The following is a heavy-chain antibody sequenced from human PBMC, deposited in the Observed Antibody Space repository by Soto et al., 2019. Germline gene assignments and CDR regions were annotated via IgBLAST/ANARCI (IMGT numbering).Heavy chain of an antibody. D-gene: IGHD4-17*01. J-gene: IGHJ6*02. CDR2: ISYDGSNK. Sequence: VQLVESGGGVVQPGRSLRLSCAASGFTFSSYGMHWVRQAPGKGLEWVAVISYDGSNKYYADSVKGRFTISRDNSKNTLYLQMNSLRAEDTAVYYCAKNQWPTVTTGIGMDVWGQGTTVTVSS. CDR3: AKNQWPTVTTGIGMDV. V-gene: IGHV3-30*18. CDR1: GFTFSSYG.